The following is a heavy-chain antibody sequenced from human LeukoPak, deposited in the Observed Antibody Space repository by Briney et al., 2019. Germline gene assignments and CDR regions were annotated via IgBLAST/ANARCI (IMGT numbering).Heavy chain of an antibody. J-gene: IGHJ5*02. CDR3: ARVNPSGYDFAYCGGGCYSQDNWFDP. V-gene: IGHV1-69*05. Sequence: ASVKVSCKASGGTFSSYAISWVRQAPGQGREWMGGIIPIFGTANYAQKFQGRVTITTDESTSTAYMELSSLRSEDTAVYYCARVNPSGYDFAYCGGGCYSQDNWFDPWGQGTLVTVSS. D-gene: IGHD2-21*02. CDR1: GGTFSSYA. CDR2: IIPIFGTA.